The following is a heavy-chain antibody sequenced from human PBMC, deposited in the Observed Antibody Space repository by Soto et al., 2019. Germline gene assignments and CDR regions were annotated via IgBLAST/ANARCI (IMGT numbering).Heavy chain of an antibody. Sequence: EMQLVESGGGLVKPGGSLRLSCAASGFTFTNAWMSWVRQAPGKGLEWVGRIKSKSEGGTTDYAAPVKGRFTISRDDSKNTQYQQMNRLKGEDTAMYYCTWGWGPGVPSYDYGVDVWGQGTTVTVSS. V-gene: IGHV3-15*01. J-gene: IGHJ6*02. D-gene: IGHD7-27*01. CDR1: GFTFTNAW. CDR2: IKSKSEGGTT. CDR3: TWGWGPGVPSYDYGVDV.